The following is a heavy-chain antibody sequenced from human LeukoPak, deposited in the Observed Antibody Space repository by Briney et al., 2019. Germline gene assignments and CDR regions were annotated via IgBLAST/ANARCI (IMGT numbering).Heavy chain of an antibody. CDR1: GFSFSGSA. Sequence: PGGSLRLFCAASGFSFSGSAMSWVRQAPGKGLEWVSYINIDSITVNYADSVKGRFTISRDNAKNSLYLQMNSLRAEDTAVYYCSTAKFDNWGQGTLVTVSS. J-gene: IGHJ4*02. CDR2: INIDSITV. CDR3: STAKFDN. V-gene: IGHV3-48*01.